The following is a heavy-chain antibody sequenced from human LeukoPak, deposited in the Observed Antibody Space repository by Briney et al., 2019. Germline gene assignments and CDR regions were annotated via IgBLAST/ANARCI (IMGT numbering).Heavy chain of an antibody. CDR3: AKDRSWSWDY. Sequence: GGSLRLSCAASGFTFSNYAMHWVRQAPGKGLEWVAFIPYDRSDTYYADSVKGRFTISRDNSKNTPYLQMNSLRPEDSAIYYCAKDRSWSWDYWGQGTLVTVSS. J-gene: IGHJ4*02. V-gene: IGHV3-30*02. CDR2: IPYDRSDT. CDR1: GFTFSNYA. D-gene: IGHD6-13*01.